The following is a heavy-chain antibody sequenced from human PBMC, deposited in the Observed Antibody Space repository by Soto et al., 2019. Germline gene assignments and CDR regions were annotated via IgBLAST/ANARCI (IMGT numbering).Heavy chain of an antibody. CDR1: GFTFSSYA. V-gene: IGHV3-23*01. D-gene: IGHD2-2*01. Sequence: GGSLRLSCAASGFTFSSYAMSWVRQAPGKGLEWVSAISGSGGSTYYADSVKGRFTISRDNSKNTLYLQMNSLRAEDTAVYYCAKGGLCSSTSCYALDYYGMDVWGQGTTVTVSS. CDR3: AKGGLCSSTSCYALDYYGMDV. CDR2: ISGSGGST. J-gene: IGHJ6*02.